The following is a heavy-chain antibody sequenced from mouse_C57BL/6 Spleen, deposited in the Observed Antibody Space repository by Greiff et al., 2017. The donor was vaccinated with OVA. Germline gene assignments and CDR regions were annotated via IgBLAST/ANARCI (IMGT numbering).Heavy chain of an antibody. CDR1: GYAFSSYW. CDR3: ARGGLRGDYYAMDY. V-gene: IGHV1-80*01. D-gene: IGHD3-1*01. CDR2: IYPGDGDT. Sequence: LMESGAELVKPGASVKISCKASGYAFSSYWMNWVKQRPGKGLEWIGQIYPGDGDTNYNGKFKGKATLTADKSSSTAYMQLSSLTSEDSAVYFCARGGLRGDYYAMDYWGQGTSVTVSS. J-gene: IGHJ4*01.